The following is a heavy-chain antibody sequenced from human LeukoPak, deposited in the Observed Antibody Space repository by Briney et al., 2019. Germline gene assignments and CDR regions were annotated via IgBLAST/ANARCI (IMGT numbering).Heavy chain of an antibody. J-gene: IGHJ4*02. Sequence: SETLSLTCTVPGVSISSYYLSWIRQPPGKGLEWIGYIYYSGSTNYNPSLKSRVTISVDTSKNQFSLKLSCVTAAEMGVYYCARGYSYGYLVFDYWGQGTLVTVSS. CDR2: IYYSGST. D-gene: IGHD5-18*01. CDR1: GVSISSYY. CDR3: ARGYSYGYLVFDY. V-gene: IGHV4-59*01.